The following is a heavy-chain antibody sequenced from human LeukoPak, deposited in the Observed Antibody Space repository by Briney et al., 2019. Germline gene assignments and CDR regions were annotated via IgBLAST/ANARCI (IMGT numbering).Heavy chain of an antibody. CDR2: ISGSGGDT. J-gene: IGHJ4*02. CDR3: AKKGATTGDFDY. D-gene: IGHD1-26*01. V-gene: IGHV3-23*01. CDR1: GFTFSNFL. Sequence: GGSLRLSCAASGFTFSNFLMTWVRQAPGKGPEWVSAISGSGGDTYYADSVKGRFTISRDNSKNTLYLRMNSLRAEDTAVYYCAKKGATTGDFDYWGQGTLVTVSS.